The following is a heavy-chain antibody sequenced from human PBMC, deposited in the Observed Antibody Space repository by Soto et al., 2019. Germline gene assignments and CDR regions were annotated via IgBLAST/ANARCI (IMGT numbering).Heavy chain of an antibody. CDR3: ARGRYGDY. J-gene: IGHJ4*02. CDR2: ISAHNGNT. Sequence: QVHLVQSGAKVKKPGASVKVSCKGSGYTFTSYGITWVRQAPGQGLEWMGWISAHNGNTDYAQRLQGRVTVTRDTSTSTAYMELRSLRSDDTAVYYCARGRYGDYWGQGALVTVSS. D-gene: IGHD1-1*01. V-gene: IGHV1-18*01. CDR1: GYTFTSYG.